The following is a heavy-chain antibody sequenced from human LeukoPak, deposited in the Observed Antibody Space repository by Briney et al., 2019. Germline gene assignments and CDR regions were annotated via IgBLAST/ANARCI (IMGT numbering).Heavy chain of an antibody. CDR2: IKQDGSQK. CDR1: GFTFSTYW. V-gene: IGHV3-7*01. J-gene: IGHJ4*02. D-gene: IGHD2-15*01. Sequence: PGGSLRPSCAASGFTFSTYWMTWVRQAPGKGLEWVANIKQDGSQKYYVDSVKGRFTISRDNAKNSLYPQMDSLRAEDTAVYYCARDTGCAGGTCFSFYDYWGQGTLVTVSS. CDR3: ARDTGCAGGTCFSFYDY.